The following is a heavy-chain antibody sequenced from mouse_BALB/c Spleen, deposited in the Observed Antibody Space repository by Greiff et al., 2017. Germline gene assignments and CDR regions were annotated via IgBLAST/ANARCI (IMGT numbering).Heavy chain of an antibody. J-gene: IGHJ3*01. Sequence: QVQLQQSGAELAKPGASVKMSCKASGYTFTSYWMHWVKQRPGQGLEWIGYINPSTGYTEYNQKFKDKATLTADKSSSTAYMQLSSLTSEDSAVYYCEGDDYGGFAYWGQGTLVTVSA. CDR3: EGDDYGGFAY. D-gene: IGHD2-4*01. V-gene: IGHV1-7*01. CDR1: GYTFTSYW. CDR2: INPSTGYT.